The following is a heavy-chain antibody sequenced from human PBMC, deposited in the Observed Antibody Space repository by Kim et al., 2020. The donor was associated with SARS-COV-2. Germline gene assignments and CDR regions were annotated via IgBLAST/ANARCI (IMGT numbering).Heavy chain of an antibody. CDR1: GFTFSSYA. Sequence: GGSLRLSCAASGFTFSSYAMSWVRQAPGKGLEWVSAISGSGGSTYYADSVKGRFTISRDNSKNTLYLQMNSLRAEDTAVYYCAKEWTGFEYYYDSSDYFDYWGQGTLVTVSS. J-gene: IGHJ4*02. V-gene: IGHV3-23*01. CDR2: ISGSGGST. D-gene: IGHD3-22*01. CDR3: AKEWTGFEYYYDSSDYFDY.